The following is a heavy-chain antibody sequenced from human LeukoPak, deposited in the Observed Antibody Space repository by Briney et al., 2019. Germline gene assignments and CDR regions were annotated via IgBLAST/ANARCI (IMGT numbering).Heavy chain of an antibody. D-gene: IGHD6-13*01. J-gene: IGHJ6*03. Sequence: ASVKVSCKASGYTFTGYYMHWMRQAPGQGLEWMGWINPNSGGTNYAQKFQGRVTMTRDTSISTAYMELSRLRSDDTAVYYCARGFRQQLVQGGVYYYYYMDVWGKGTTVTVSS. CDR3: ARGFRQQLVQGGVYYYYYMDV. CDR2: INPNSGGT. V-gene: IGHV1-2*02. CDR1: GYTFTGYY.